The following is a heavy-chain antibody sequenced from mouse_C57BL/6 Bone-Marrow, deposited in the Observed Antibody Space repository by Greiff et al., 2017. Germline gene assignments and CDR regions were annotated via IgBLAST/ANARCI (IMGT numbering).Heavy chain of an antibody. D-gene: IGHD1-1*01. CDR2: IYYSGTT. J-gene: IGHJ1*03. Sequence: EVMLVESGPGLVKPSQTVFLTCTVTGISITTGNYRWSWLRPFPGNKLEWIGYIYYSGTTTYNPSLTSRTTSTRDTPKNQFFLEMNSLTAEDTATYDCARITTVVPYWYFDVWGTGTTVTVSS. CDR3: ARITTVVPYWYFDV. CDR1: GISITTGNYR. V-gene: IGHV3-5*01.